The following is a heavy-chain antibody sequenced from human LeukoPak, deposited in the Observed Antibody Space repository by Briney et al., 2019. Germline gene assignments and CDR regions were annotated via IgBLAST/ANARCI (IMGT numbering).Heavy chain of an antibody. J-gene: IGHJ4*02. CDR3: ARANCSSTSCAPDY. CDR2: INPSGGST. D-gene: IGHD2-2*01. CDR1: GYTFTSYY. Sequence: ASVKVSCKASGYTFTSYYMHWVRQAPGHGLEWMGIINPSGGSTIYAQIFQGRVTMTRDTSTSTVYMELSRLRSEDTAVYYCARANCSSTSCAPDYWGQGMLVTVSS. V-gene: IGHV1-46*01.